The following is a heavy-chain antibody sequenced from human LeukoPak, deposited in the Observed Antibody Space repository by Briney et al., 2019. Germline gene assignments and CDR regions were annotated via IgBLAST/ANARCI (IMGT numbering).Heavy chain of an antibody. J-gene: IGHJ4*02. D-gene: IGHD4-17*01. CDR1: GFTFSSYS. V-gene: IGHV3-21*01. CDR2: ISSSSYI. Sequence: GGSLRLSCAASGFTFSSYSMNWVRQAPGKGLEWVSSISSSSYIYYADSVKGRFTISRDNAKNSLYLQMNSLRAEDTAVYYCARGQTTVTTLPGYWGQGTLVTVSS. CDR3: ARGQTTVTTLPGY.